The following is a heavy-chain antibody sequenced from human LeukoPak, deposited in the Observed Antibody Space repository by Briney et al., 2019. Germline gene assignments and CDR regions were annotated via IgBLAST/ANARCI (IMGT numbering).Heavy chain of an antibody. CDR1: GGSISSYY. D-gene: IGHD6-13*01. V-gene: IGHV4-59*08. Sequence: SETLSLTCTVSGGSISSYYWSWIRQPPGKGLEWIGYIYYSGSTNYNPSLKSRVTISVDTSKNQFSLKLSSVTAADTAVYYCARHADHTLQLDPYFQHWGQGTLVTVSS. CDR3: ARHADHTLQLDPYFQH. CDR2: IYYSGST. J-gene: IGHJ1*01.